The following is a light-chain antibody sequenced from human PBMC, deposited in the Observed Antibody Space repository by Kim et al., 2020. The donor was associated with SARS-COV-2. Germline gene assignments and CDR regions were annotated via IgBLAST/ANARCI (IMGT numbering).Light chain of an antibody. J-gene: IGLJ2*01. CDR3: SSRGSSGTVV. Sequence: VALGQTVTSTGQGDRLRSEYASWYQQKPGPAPVLVIYGKNNRPSGIPDPVSGSSTGNTASLTVTGAQAEDEADYYCSSRGSSGTVVFGGGTQLTVL. V-gene: IGLV3-19*01. CDR1: RLRSEY. CDR2: GKN.